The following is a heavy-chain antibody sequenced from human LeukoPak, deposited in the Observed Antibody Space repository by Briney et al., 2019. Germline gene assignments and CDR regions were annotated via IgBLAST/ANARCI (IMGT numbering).Heavy chain of an antibody. J-gene: IGHJ4*02. D-gene: IGHD3-3*01. CDR2: IYHSGST. Sequence: SETLSVTCAVYGVSFSGYSWSWIRQPPGKGLEWIGYIYHSGSTYYNPSLKSRVTISVDRSKNQFSLKLSSVTAADTAVYYCARVAVTIFGVVIPLGPDYYYFDYWGQGTLVTVSS. V-gene: IGHV4-30-2*01. CDR3: ARVAVTIFGVVIPLGPDYYYFDY. CDR1: GVSFSGYS.